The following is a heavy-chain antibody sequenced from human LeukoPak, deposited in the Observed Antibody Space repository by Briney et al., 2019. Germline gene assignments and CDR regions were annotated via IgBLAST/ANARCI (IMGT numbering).Heavy chain of an antibody. CDR2: IWYDGSNK. Sequence: PGGSLRLSCAACGFTFSSYGMHWVRQAPGKGLEWLAVIWYDGSNKFYAGAVKGRVTISRGNSKNTLYLQMNSLRAEDTAVYYCAKDLGTYYDSSGIAFDLWGRGTLVTVSS. J-gene: IGHJ2*01. CDR3: AKDLGTYYDSSGIAFDL. D-gene: IGHD3-22*01. CDR1: GFTFSSYG. V-gene: IGHV3-33*06.